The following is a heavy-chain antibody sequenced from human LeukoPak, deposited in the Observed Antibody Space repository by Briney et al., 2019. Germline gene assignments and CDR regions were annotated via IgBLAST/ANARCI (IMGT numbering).Heavy chain of an antibody. CDR1: GFTFSRHW. CDR2: IKQDGSEK. V-gene: IGHV3-7*01. D-gene: IGHD3-10*01. J-gene: IGHJ6*02. CDR3: ARSYYGSGTSYGMDV. Sequence: PGGSLRPSCAVSGFTFSRHWMSWVRQAPGKGLEWLANIKQDGSEKYYVDSVEGRFTISRDNAKNSLYLQMNSLRAEDTAVYYCARSYYGSGTSYGMDVWGQGTTVTVSS.